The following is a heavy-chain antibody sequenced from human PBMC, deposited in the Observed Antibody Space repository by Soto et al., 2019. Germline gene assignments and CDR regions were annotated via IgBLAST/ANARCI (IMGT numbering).Heavy chain of an antibody. CDR2: IFYTGST. CDR1: GGTINSGDYF. Sequence: SATQSLTCSVSGGTINSGDYFWSWIRQPPGKGLEWIGSIFYTGSTYYSPSLKSRATMSVDTSKNQFSLKLRSLTAADTAVYYCARHRYSYGLTQLDQYYSYGMDVWGQGTTVPVSS. D-gene: IGHD5-18*01. J-gene: IGHJ6*02. V-gene: IGHV4-30-4*01. CDR3: ARHRYSYGLTQLDQYYSYGMDV.